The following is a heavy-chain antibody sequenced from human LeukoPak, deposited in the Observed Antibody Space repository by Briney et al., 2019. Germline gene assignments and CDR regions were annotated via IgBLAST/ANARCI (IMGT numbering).Heavy chain of an antibody. D-gene: IGHD3-10*01. CDR1: GYTFTGYY. Sequence: ASVKVSCKASGYTFTGYYMHWVRQAPGQGLEWMGWINPNSGGTNYAQKFQGRVTMTRDTSISTAYMELSRLRSDDTAVYYCARVGWFGDVPDFDYWGQGTLVTVSS. CDR2: INPNSGGT. V-gene: IGHV1-2*02. J-gene: IGHJ4*02. CDR3: ARVGWFGDVPDFDY.